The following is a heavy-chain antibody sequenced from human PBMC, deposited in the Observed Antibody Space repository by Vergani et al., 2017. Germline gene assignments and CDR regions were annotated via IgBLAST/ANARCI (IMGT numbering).Heavy chain of an antibody. J-gene: IGHJ6*03. D-gene: IGHD6-13*01. V-gene: IGHV1-69*01. CDR3: AAGSSSWYGDYYYYYMDV. CDR2: IIPIFGTA. CDR1: GGTFSSYS. Sequence: QVQLVQSGAEVKKPGSSVKVSCKASGGTFSSYSISWVRQAPGQGLEWMGGIIPIFGTANYAQKFHGRVTITAEESTSTAYMELRSLRSEDTAGYYCAAGSSSWYGDYYYYYMDVWGKGTTGTVSS.